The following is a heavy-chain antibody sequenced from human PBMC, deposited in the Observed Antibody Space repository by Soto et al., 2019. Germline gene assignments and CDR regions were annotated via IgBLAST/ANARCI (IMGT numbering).Heavy chain of an antibody. CDR2: IKSRADGGTA. Sequence: EVQLVESGGGLVKPGGSLRLSCAASGFTFSNAWMSWVRQAPGKGLEWVGRIKSRADGGTADHAAPVKGRFAISRDDSKNTLYLQMNSLKTEDTAGFYWGTLGGNLGAFDYWGQGTLGTVSS. D-gene: IGHD3-16*01. CDR1: GFTFSNAW. CDR3: GTLGGNLGAFDY. J-gene: IGHJ4*02. V-gene: IGHV3-15*01.